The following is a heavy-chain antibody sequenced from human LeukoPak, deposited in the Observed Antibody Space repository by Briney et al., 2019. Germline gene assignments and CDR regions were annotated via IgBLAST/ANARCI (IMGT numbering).Heavy chain of an antibody. CDR2: IYSGGST. CDR1: GFTVSSNY. J-gene: IGHJ4*02. Sequence: GGSLRLSCAASGFTVSSNYMSWVRQAPGKGLEWVSVIYSGGSTYYAGSVKGRFTISRHNSKNTLYLQMNSLRAEDTAVYYCARTILHCSGGSCYPPGFFDYWGQGTLVTVSS. CDR3: ARTILHCSGGSCYPPGFFDY. D-gene: IGHD2-15*01. V-gene: IGHV3-53*04.